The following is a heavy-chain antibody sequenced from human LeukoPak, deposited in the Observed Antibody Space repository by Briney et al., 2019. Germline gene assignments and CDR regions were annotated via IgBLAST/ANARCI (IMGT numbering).Heavy chain of an antibody. CDR1: GFTFSSYG. CDR3: AKDRGYGSGSYLVIN. Sequence: GRSLRLSCAASGFTFSSYGMHWVRQAPVKGLEWVAVISYDGSNKYYADAVKGRFTISRDNSKNTLYLQMNSLRAEDTAVYYCAKDRGYGSGSYLVINWGQGTLVTVSS. V-gene: IGHV3-30*18. J-gene: IGHJ4*02. CDR2: ISYDGSNK. D-gene: IGHD3-10*01.